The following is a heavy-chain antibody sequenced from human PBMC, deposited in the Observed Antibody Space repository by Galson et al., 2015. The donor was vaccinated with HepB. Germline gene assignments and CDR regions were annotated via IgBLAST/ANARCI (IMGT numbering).Heavy chain of an antibody. Sequence: SGAEVKKPGESLKISCRGSGYSFTSYWIGWVRQMPGKGLEWMGIIYPGDSDTRYSPSFQGQVTISADKSISTAYLQWSSLKASDTAMYYCARRRGGYSSSWEGYNWFDPWGQGTLVTVSS. CDR2: IYPGDSDT. D-gene: IGHD6-13*01. CDR3: ARRRGGYSSSWEGYNWFDP. V-gene: IGHV5-51*01. J-gene: IGHJ5*02. CDR1: GYSFTSYW.